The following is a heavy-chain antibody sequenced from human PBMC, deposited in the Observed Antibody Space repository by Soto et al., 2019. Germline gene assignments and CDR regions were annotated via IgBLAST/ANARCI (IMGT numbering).Heavy chain of an antibody. Sequence: GSLRLSCATSGFSISDKFMSWVRQAPGKGLEWISVISSGGDPSYADSVKGRFTISRDITKNTLFLQMTSLRADDTAVYFCARDSGYSSAYWEHYFDYWGQGTLVTVSS. V-gene: IGHV3-53*01. D-gene: IGHD3-16*01. CDR1: GFSISDKF. CDR3: ARDSGYSSAYWEHYFDY. CDR2: ISSGGDP. J-gene: IGHJ4*02.